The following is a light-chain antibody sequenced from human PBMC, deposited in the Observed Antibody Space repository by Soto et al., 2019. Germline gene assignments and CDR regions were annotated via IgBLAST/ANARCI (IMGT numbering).Light chain of an antibody. Sequence: QSALTQPASVSGSPGQTITISCTGTSSDIGSYNFISWYQQFPARAPKLIIYEVGHRPSGISDHFSGSKSGTSASLAISGLQSDDETQYYCAAWDDSLNVLVFGGGTKLTVL. J-gene: IGLJ2*01. CDR2: EVG. CDR1: SSDIGSYNF. V-gene: IGLV2-14*01. CDR3: AAWDDSLNVLV.